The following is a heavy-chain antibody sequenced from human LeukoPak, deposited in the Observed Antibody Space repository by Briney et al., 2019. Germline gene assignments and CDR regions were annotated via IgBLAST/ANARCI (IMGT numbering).Heavy chain of an antibody. CDR1: GGSISSFY. CDR2: ISYGGST. J-gene: IGHJ4*02. CDR3: ALAELLLGPMVHY. Sequence: SETLSLTCTVSGGSISSFYWSWIRQPPAKGLELIGYISYGGSTNYNPSFKSRVTISLDTAKHQFSLKLSSVTAADTAVYYCALAELLLGPMVHYWRQGTLVSVSS. V-gene: IGHV4-59*01. D-gene: IGHD3-3*01.